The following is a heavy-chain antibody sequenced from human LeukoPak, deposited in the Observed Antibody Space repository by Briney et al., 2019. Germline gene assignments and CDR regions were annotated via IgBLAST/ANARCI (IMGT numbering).Heavy chain of an antibody. D-gene: IGHD5-18*01. Sequence: GGSLRLACAASGFTFSSYSMNWVRQAPGKGLEWVSSISSSSSYIYYADSVKGRFTISRDNAKNSLYLQMNSLRAEDTAVYYCAGEEGYSYGQYLYWGQGTLVTVSS. V-gene: IGHV3-21*01. CDR2: ISSSSSYI. J-gene: IGHJ4*02. CDR3: AGEEGYSYGQYLY. CDR1: GFTFSSYS.